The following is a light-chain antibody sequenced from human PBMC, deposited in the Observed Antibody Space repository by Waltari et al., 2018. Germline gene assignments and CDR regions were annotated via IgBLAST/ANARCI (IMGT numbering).Light chain of an antibody. J-gene: IGKJ2*01. CDR3: MQALQTPYT. CDR1: QSLLHSNGYNY. CDR2: SGS. V-gene: IGKV2-28*01. Sequence: DIVMTQSPLSLPVTPGEPASISCRSSQSLLHSNGYNYLDWYLQNPGQSPQLLIYSGSNRASGVPDRFSVSGSGTDFTLKISRVEAEDVGVYYCMQALQTPYTFGQGTKLEIK.